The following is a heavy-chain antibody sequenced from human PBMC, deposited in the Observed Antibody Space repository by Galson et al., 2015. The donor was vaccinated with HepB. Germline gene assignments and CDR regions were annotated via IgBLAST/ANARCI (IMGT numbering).Heavy chain of an antibody. CDR2: ISWNSGSI. J-gene: IGHJ3*02. CDR1: GFTFDDYA. CDR3: AKDLKPRITIFGVVFAEDAFDT. Sequence: SLRLSCAASGFTFDDYAMHWVRQAPGKGLEWVSGISWNSGSIGYADSVKGRFTISRDNAKNSLYLQMNSLRAEDTALYYCAKDLKPRITIFGVVFAEDAFDTWGQGTMVTVSS. D-gene: IGHD3-3*01. V-gene: IGHV3-9*01.